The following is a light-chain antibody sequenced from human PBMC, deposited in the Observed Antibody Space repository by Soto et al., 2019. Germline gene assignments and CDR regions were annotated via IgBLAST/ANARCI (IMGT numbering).Light chain of an antibody. CDR1: QSINSW. CDR2: KAS. CDR3: QHYKDYPLT. V-gene: IGKV1-5*03. Sequence: DLQMTQSPSTLSASVGDRVTITCRASQSINSWLAWYQQKPGKAPKLLIFKASSLESGVPSRFSGTGSGTEFTLTISSLQPDDFATYYCQHYKDYPLTFGGGTKVE. J-gene: IGKJ4*01.